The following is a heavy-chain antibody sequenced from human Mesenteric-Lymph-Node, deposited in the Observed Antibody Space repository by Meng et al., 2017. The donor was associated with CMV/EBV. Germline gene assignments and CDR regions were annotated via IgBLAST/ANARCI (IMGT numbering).Heavy chain of an antibody. V-gene: IGHV3-74*01. J-gene: IGHJ6*02. CDR3: ARGLYDPPMDV. D-gene: IGHD3-3*01. CDR2: INSDGSGT. Sequence: GESLKISCAASGFTFSPYWIHWVRQAPGKGLVWVSRINSDGSGTSYADSVKGRFTISRDNAKNTLYLQMNSLRAEDTAVYYCARGLYDPPMDVWGQGTTVTVSS. CDR1: GFTFSPYW.